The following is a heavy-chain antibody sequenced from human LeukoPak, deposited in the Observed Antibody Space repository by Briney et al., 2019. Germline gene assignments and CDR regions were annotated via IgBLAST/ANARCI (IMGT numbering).Heavy chain of an antibody. D-gene: IGHD3-3*01. Sequence: ASVKVSCTASGYTLTAYYMHWVRQAPGQGLEWMGRINPNSGGTNYAQKFQGRVTMTRDTSISTAYMELSRLRSDDTAVYYCARASRATYYDFWSGYFPSYYYYGTDVWGQGTTVTVSS. J-gene: IGHJ6*02. CDR1: GYTLTAYY. CDR3: ARASRATYYDFWSGYFPSYYYYGTDV. V-gene: IGHV1-2*06. CDR2: INPNSGGT.